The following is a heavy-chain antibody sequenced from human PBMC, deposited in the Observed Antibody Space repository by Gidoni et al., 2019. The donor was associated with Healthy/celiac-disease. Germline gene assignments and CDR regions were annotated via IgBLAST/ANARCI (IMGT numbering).Heavy chain of an antibody. V-gene: IGHV1-18*04. Sequence: QVQLVQSGAEVKQPGASVKVSCKASGYTFTSYGISWVRQAPGQGLEWMGWISAYNGNTNYAQKLQGRVTMTTETSTSTAYMELRSLRSDDTAVYYCARGRYYYDRSGYLEDAFDIWGQGTMVTVSS. CDR3: ARGRYYYDRSGYLEDAFDI. D-gene: IGHD3-22*01. J-gene: IGHJ3*02. CDR2: ISAYNGNT. CDR1: GYTFTSYG.